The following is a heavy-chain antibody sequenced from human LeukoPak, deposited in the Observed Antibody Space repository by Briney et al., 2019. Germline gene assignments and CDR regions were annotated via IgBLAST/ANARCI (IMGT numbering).Heavy chain of an antibody. CDR2: IYYSGST. V-gene: IGHV4-30-4*01. CDR1: GGSISSGDYY. J-gene: IGHJ3*02. CDR3: ARDTSPSAFDI. Sequence: SSETLSLTCTVSGGSISSGDYYWSWIRQPPGKGLEWIGYIYYSGSTYYNPSLKSRVTISVDTSKNQFSLKLSSVTAADTAVYYCARDTSPSAFDIWGQGTMVTVSS.